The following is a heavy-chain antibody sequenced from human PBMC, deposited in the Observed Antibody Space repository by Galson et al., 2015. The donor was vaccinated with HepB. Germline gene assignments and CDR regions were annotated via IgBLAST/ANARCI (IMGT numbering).Heavy chain of an antibody. CDR3: TRDQGYYDYVWGSYRPGPFDY. J-gene: IGHJ4*02. V-gene: IGHV3-49*03. D-gene: IGHD3-16*02. Sequence: SLRLSCAASGFTFGDYAMSWFRQAPGKGLEWVGFIRSKAYGGTTEYAASVKGRFTISRDDSKSIAYLQMNSLKTEDTAVYYCTRDQGYYDYVWGSYRPGPFDYWGQGTLVTVSS. CDR2: IRSKAYGGTT. CDR1: GFTFGDYA.